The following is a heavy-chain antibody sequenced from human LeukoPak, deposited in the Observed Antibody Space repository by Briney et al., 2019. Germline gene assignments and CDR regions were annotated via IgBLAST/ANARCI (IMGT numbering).Heavy chain of an antibody. Sequence: SETLSLTCTVSGGSISSYYWSWIRQPPGKGLEWIGYIYYSGSTNYNPSLKSRVTISVDTSKNQFSLKLSSVTAADTAVYYCARFGFYDYVWGSYRDAFDIWGQGTMVTVSS. CDR1: GGSISSYY. D-gene: IGHD3-16*02. CDR2: IYYSGST. V-gene: IGHV4-59*01. CDR3: ARFGFYDYVWGSYRDAFDI. J-gene: IGHJ3*02.